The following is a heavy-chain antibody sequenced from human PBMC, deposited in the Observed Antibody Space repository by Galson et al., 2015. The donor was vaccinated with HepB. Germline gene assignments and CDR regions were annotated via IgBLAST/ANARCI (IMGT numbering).Heavy chain of an antibody. J-gene: IGHJ6*03. V-gene: IGHV4-59*01. D-gene: IGHD2/OR15-2a*01. Sequence: SETLSLTCTVSGGSLSSFFWSWIRQPPGKGLEWIGYVYYGGSTNYNPSLKSRVTISADTSKDQFALKLGSVTAADTAVYYCARGVADIVTVSTPGGPYYQYYYMDVWGKGSSVTVSS. CDR3: ARGVADIVTVSTPGGPYYQYYYMDV. CDR2: VYYGGST. CDR1: GGSLSSFF.